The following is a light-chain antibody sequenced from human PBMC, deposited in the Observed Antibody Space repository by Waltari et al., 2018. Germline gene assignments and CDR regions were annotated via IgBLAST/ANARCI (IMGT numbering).Light chain of an antibody. CDR2: AAS. CDR3: QQSYNTPT. J-gene: IGKJ3*01. V-gene: IGKV1-39*01. CDR1: QSISNY. Sequence: DIQMTQSPSSLSASVGDRVTITCRASQSISNYLNWYQQKPGKAPKLLIYAASTLQSGSPSRFSGSGSETDFTLTISSLQPEDFATYYCQQSYNTPTLGPGTKVEI.